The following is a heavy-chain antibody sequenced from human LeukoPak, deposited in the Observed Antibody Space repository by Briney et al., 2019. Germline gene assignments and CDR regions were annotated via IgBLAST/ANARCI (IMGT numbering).Heavy chain of an antibody. CDR2: ITHDTSRK. V-gene: IGHV3-48*02. J-gene: IGHJ4*02. Sequence: GGSLRLSCVASGFNFSSYSMNWVRQAPGKGLEWVSYITHDTSRKHYADSVKGRFTISRDNAKNSLYLQMNTLRDEDTAVYYCARDRDYSFDYWGQGTLVTVSS. CDR1: GFNFSSYS. CDR3: ARDRDYSFDY.